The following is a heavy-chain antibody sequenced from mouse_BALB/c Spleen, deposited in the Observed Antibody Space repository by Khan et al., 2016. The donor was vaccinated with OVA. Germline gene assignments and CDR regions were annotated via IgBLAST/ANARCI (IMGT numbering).Heavy chain of an antibody. CDR1: GFTFSSFG. J-gene: IGHJ2*01. Sequence: EVELVESGGGLVQPGGSRKLSCVASGFTFSSFGMHWVRQAPEKGLEWVAYISGDSNTTYYTDTVMGRFTFSRDKSKNTLFLQMTSLRSEDMAMYYCARSYFYGGYFDQWGQGTTLTVSS. CDR3: ARSYFYGGYFDQ. D-gene: IGHD1-1*01. CDR2: ISGDSNTT. V-gene: IGHV5-17*02.